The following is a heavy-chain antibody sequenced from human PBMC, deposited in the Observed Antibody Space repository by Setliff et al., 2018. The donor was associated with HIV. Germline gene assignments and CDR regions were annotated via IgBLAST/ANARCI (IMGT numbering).Heavy chain of an antibody. CDR3: ARDLFAAAGHVGAFDI. CDR1: GGSISSYY. CDR2: IYYSGST. V-gene: IGHV4-59*01. J-gene: IGHJ3*02. Sequence: SETLSLTCTVSGGSISSYYWSWIRQPPGKGLEWIGYIYYSGSTNYNPSLKSRVTISVDTSKNQFSLKLSSVTAADTAVYYCARDLFAAAGHVGAFDIWGQGNAGHRLL. D-gene: IGHD6-13*01.